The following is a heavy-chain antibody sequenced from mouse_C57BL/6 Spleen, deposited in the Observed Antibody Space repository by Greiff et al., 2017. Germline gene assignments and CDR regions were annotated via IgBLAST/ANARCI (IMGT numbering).Heavy chain of an antibody. D-gene: IGHD4-1*01. Sequence: QVQLKQPGAELVMPGASVKLSCKASGYTFTSYWMHWVKQRPGQGLEWIGEIDPSDSYTNYNQKFKGKSTLTVDKSSSTAYMQLSSLTSEDSAVYYCARVWGWYFDVWGTGTTVTVSS. CDR3: ARVWGWYFDV. CDR1: GYTFTSYW. J-gene: IGHJ1*03. V-gene: IGHV1-69*01. CDR2: IDPSDSYT.